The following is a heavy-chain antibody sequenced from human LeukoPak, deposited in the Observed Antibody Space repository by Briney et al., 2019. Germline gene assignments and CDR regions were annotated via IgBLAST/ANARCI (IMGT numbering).Heavy chain of an antibody. V-gene: IGHV1-46*01. J-gene: IGHJ5*02. Sequence: ASVKVSCKASGYTFTGYYMHWVRQAPGQGLEWMGIINPSGGSTSYAQKFQGRVTMTRDMSTSTVYMELSSLRSEDTAVYYCAREAPDSNYDPGFGFSSHLEGFDPWGQGTLVTVSS. D-gene: IGHD4-11*01. CDR3: AREAPDSNYDPGFGFSSHLEGFDP. CDR2: INPSGGST. CDR1: GYTFTGYY.